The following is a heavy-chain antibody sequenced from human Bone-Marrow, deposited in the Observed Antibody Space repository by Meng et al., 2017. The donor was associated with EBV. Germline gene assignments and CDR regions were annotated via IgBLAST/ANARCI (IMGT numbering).Heavy chain of an antibody. J-gene: IGHJ1*01. CDR1: GYTFTDYY. D-gene: IGHD2-15*01. Sequence: EVQVLQSGAEVKKPGTSVKISCKVSGYTFTDYYIRWVQQAPGKGLEWMGLVDPENGETKFAEKFQGRVSITADTSTDTAYLEVNSLRSEDTAIYYCVTRLASLTPDWGQGTLVTVSS. CDR2: VDPENGET. CDR3: VTRLASLTPD. V-gene: IGHV1-69-2*01.